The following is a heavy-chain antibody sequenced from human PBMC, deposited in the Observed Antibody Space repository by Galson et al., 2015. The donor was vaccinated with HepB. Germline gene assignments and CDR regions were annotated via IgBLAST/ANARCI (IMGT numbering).Heavy chain of an antibody. CDR1: GYTFTSYG. Sequence: SVKVSCKASGYTFTSYGISWVRQAPGQGLEWMGWISAYNGNTNYAQKLQGRVTMTTDTSTSTAYMELRSLRSDDTAVYYCARDWGGGIVVVPAAFGYYLDYWGQGTLVTVSS. CDR3: ARDWGGGIVVVPAAFGYYLDY. CDR2: ISAYNGNT. J-gene: IGHJ4*02. V-gene: IGHV1-18*01. D-gene: IGHD2-2*01.